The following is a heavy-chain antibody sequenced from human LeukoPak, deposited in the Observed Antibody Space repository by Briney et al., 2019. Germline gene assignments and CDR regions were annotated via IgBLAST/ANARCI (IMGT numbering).Heavy chain of an antibody. CDR1: EFTFSNSW. D-gene: IGHD6-19*01. CDR3: ARGRLYSSGWYGAFDI. J-gene: IGHJ3*02. V-gene: IGHV3-7*01. Sequence: GGSLRLSCAASEFTFSNSWMSWVRQAPGKGLEWVANIKQDGSEKYYVDSVKGRFTISRDNAKNSLYLQMNSLRAEDTAVYYCARGRLYSSGWYGAFDIWGQGTMVTVSS. CDR2: IKQDGSEK.